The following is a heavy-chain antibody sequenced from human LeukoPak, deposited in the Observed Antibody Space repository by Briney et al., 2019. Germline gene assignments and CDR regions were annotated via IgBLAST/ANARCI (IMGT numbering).Heavy chain of an antibody. CDR3: ARLIRSSNAFDI. CDR2: ISGSASTI. CDR1: GFTFSDYY. V-gene: IGHV3-11*04. Sequence: GGSLRLSGGASGFTFSDYYMSWIRRAPGKGLERVSYISGSASTIYYADSVKGRFTISRDNAKNTLYLQMNSLRAEETAVYYCARLIRSSNAFDIWGQGTMVTVSS. D-gene: IGHD2-8*01. J-gene: IGHJ3*02.